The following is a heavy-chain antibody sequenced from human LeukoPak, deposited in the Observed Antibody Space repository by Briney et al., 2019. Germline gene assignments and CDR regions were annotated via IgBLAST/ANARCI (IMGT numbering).Heavy chain of an antibody. CDR3: ARRSGTYHAFDI. D-gene: IGHD1-26*01. Sequence: YSGSTNYNPSLKSRVTISVDTSKNQFSLKLSSVTAADTAVYYCARRSGTYHAFDIWGQGTMVTVSS. V-gene: IGHV4-59*08. J-gene: IGHJ3*02. CDR2: YSGST.